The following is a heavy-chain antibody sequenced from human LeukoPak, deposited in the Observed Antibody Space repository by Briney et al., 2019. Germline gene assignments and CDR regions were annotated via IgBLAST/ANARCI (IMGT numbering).Heavy chain of an antibody. D-gene: IGHD1-7*01. J-gene: IGHJ3*02. V-gene: IGHV1-24*01. CDR1: GHTLSEIS. Sequence: DSAKVSCKVSGHTLSEISMHWVRQAPGKGLEWMGSFDSEDGETMYAENFQGRFTMTEDTSRDTAYMELSSLRSEDTAVYFWATDKGGPGTTFHDPFDNWGQGTMVTVSS. CDR3: ATDKGGPGTTFHDPFDN. CDR2: FDSEDGET.